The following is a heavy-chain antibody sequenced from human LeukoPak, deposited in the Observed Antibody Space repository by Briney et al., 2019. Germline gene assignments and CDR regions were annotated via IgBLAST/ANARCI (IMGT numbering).Heavy chain of an antibody. J-gene: IGHJ4*02. Sequence: SETLSLTCTVSGGSISSGGYYWSWIRQHPGKGLEWIGYIYYSGSTYYNPSLKSRVTISVDTSKNQFSLKLSSVTAADTAVYYCARRGYCSSTSCHYFDSWGQGTLVTVSS. D-gene: IGHD2-2*01. V-gene: IGHV4-31*03. CDR3: ARRGYCSSTSCHYFDS. CDR1: GGSISSGGYY. CDR2: IYYSGST.